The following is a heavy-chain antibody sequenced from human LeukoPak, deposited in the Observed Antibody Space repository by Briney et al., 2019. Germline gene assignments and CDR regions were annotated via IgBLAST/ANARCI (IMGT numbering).Heavy chain of an antibody. CDR1: GDSISSSSYY. CDR3: ARQEWELSDFDY. V-gene: IGHV4-39*01. D-gene: IGHD1-26*01. Sequence: SETLSLTCTVSGDSISSSSYYWGWVRQPPGKGLEWIGTIYYSGITYYNPSLKSRVTISVDTSKNQFSLKLSSVTAADTAVYYCARQEWELSDFDYWGQGTLVTVSS. J-gene: IGHJ4*02. CDR2: IYYSGIT.